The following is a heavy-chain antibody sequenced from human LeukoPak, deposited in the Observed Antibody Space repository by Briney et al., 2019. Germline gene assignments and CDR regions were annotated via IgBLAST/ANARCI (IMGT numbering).Heavy chain of an antibody. CDR3: ASASGDSSWYF. CDR1: GGSISSSSYY. V-gene: IGHV4-39*07. J-gene: IGHJ4*02. D-gene: IGHD6-13*01. Sequence: KPSETLSLTCTVSGGSISSSSYYWGWIRQPPGKGLEWIGSIYYSGSTYYNPSLKSRVTISVDTSKNQFSLKLRSVTAADTAVYYCASASGDSSWYFWGQGTLVTVSS. CDR2: IYYSGST.